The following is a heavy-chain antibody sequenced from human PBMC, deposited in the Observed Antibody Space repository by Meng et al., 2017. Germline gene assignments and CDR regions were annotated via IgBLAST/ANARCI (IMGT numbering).Heavy chain of an antibody. D-gene: IGHD2-15*01. V-gene: IGHV4-39*07. Sequence: QVQVQESGPGLVRPSETLSLTCTVSGGSISSSSYYWGWIRQPPGKGLEWIGSIYYSGSTYYNPSLKSRVTISVDTSKNQFSLKLSSVTAADTAVYYCARGRVVNWFDPWGQGTLVTVSS. CDR1: GGSISSSSYY. CDR3: ARGRVVNWFDP. J-gene: IGHJ5*02. CDR2: IYYSGST.